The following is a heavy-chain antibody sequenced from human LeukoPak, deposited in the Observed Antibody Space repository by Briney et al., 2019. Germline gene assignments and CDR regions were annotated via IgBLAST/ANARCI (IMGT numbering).Heavy chain of an antibody. CDR2: ISSSSSTI. Sequence: GGSLRLSCAASGVTFSDYYRNWIRQAPGKGLEWVSYISSSSSTIYYADSVKGRFTISRDNAKNSLYLQMNSLRAEDTAVYYCAKLGRNYFDYWGQGTLVTVSS. CDR1: GVTFSDYY. D-gene: IGHD3-10*01. V-gene: IGHV3-11*04. J-gene: IGHJ4*02. CDR3: AKLGRNYFDY.